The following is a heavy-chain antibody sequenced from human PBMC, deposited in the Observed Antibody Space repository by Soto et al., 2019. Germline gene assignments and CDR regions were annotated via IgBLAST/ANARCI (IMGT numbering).Heavy chain of an antibody. V-gene: IGHV3-7*03. CDR3: ARWYYDILTGYYSY. CDR2: IKQDGSEK. D-gene: IGHD3-9*01. Sequence: PGGSLRLSCAASGFTFSSYWMSWVRQAPGKGLEWVANIKQDGSEKYYVDSVKGRFTISRDNAKNSLYLQMNSLRAEDTAVYYCARWYYDILTGYYSYWGQGXLVTVHS. CDR1: GFTFSSYW. J-gene: IGHJ4*02.